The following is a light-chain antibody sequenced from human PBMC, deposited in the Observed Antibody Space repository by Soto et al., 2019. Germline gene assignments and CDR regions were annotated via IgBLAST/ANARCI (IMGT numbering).Light chain of an antibody. CDR2: GNS. CDR3: QSYDSSLSVVV. V-gene: IGLV1-40*01. Sequence: QSVLTQPPSVSGAPGQRVTISCTGSSSNIGAGYDVHWYQHLPGTAPKLLIYGNSNRPSGVPDRFSGSKSGTSASLAITGLQAEDEADYYCQSYDSSLSVVVFGGGTKFTVL. J-gene: IGLJ2*01. CDR1: SSNIGAGYD.